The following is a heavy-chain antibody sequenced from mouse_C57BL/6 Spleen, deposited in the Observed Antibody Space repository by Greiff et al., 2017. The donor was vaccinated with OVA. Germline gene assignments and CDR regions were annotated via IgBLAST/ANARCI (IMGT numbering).Heavy chain of an antibody. CDR3: TRGITTDPWFAY. J-gene: IGHJ3*01. D-gene: IGHD1-2*01. CDR2: ISSGGDYI. Sequence: EVKLVESGEGLVKPGGSLKLSCAASGFTFSSYAMSWVRQTPETRLAWVAYISSGGDYIYYADTVKGRFTISRDNARNTLYLQMSSLKSEDTAMYYCTRGITTDPWFAYWGQGTLVTVSA. CDR1: GFTFSSYA. V-gene: IGHV5-9-1*02.